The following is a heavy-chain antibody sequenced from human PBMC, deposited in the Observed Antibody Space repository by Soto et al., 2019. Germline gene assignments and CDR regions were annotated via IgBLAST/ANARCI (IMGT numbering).Heavy chain of an antibody. CDR2: INHSGTT. CDR1: GGSFSGFY. V-gene: IGHV4-34*01. CDR3: ARHVLQDNWMDP. J-gene: IGHJ5*02. Sequence: QVQLQQWGAGLLEPSETLSLTCGISGGSFSGFYWSWIRQSPGKGLEWIGEINHSGTTHYNPSLGSRINIWIDPSKAPFSLNVNSVTAADTAIYYCARHVLQDNWMDPWGQGTLVSVSS. D-gene: IGHD1-1*01.